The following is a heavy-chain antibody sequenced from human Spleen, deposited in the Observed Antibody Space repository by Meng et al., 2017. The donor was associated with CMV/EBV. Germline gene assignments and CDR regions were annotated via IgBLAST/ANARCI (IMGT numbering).Heavy chain of an antibody. J-gene: IGHJ6*02. CDR2: INPYNGST. Sequence: ASVKVSCKASGYTFIGSFIHWVRQAPGQGLEWMAWINPYNGSTYFAQRFQGRVTMTRDTSISTAYMELSRLTSDDTAVYYCAKDRQHVSYYDYGMDVWGQGTTVTVSS. V-gene: IGHV1-2*02. CDR3: AKDRQHVSYYDYGMDV. D-gene: IGHD6-6*01. CDR1: GYTFIGSF.